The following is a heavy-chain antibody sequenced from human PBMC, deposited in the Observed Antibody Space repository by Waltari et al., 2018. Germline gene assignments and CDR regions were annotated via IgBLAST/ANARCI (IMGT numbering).Heavy chain of an antibody. CDR3: ARTLAKRQTSSGRNAVDY. Sequence: QVQLVQSGAEVKKPGASVKVSCKASGYTFTGYYMHWVRQAPGQGLEWMGWINPNSGGTNYAQKFQGRVTMTRDTSISTAYMELSRLRSDDTAVYYCARTLAKRQTSSGRNAVDYWGQGTLVTVSS. V-gene: IGHV1-2*02. D-gene: IGHD6-19*01. CDR1: GYTFTGYY. J-gene: IGHJ4*02. CDR2: INPNSGGT.